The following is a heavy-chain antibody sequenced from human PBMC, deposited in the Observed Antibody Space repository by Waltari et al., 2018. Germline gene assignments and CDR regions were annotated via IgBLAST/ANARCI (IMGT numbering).Heavy chain of an antibody. D-gene: IGHD6-13*01. CDR1: GYSISSGYY. CDR3: ARAFRIAAAGNAFDI. Sequence: QVQLQESGPGLVKPSETLSLTCAVSGYSISSGYYWGWIRQPPGKGLEWIGSIYHSGSTYYNPSLKSRVTISVDTSKNQFSLKLSSVTAADTAVYYCARAFRIAAAGNAFDIWGQGTMVTVSS. CDR2: IYHSGST. V-gene: IGHV4-38-2*01. J-gene: IGHJ3*02.